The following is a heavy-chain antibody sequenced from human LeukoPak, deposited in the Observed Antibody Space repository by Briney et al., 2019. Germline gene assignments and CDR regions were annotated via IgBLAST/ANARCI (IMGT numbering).Heavy chain of an antibody. D-gene: IGHD5-24*01. Sequence: SETLSLTCTVSGGSISSYYWSWIRPPPGKGLEWIGYIYYSGSTNYNPSLKSRVTISVDTSKNQFSPKLSSVTAADTAVYYCARVRGYRDGYNHPFDYWGQGTLVTVSS. V-gene: IGHV4-59*01. CDR1: GGSISSYY. CDR2: IYYSGST. J-gene: IGHJ4*02. CDR3: ARVRGYRDGYNHPFDY.